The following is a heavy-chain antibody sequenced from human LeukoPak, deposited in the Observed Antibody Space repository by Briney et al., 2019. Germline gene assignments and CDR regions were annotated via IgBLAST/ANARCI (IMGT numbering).Heavy chain of an antibody. Sequence: ASVKVSCKASGYTFTGYYMHWVRQAPGQGLEWMGRINPNSGGTNYAQKFQGRVTMTRDTSISTAYMELSSLRSEDTAVYYCARALSRIAVAGTPLNYYYYGMDVWGQGTTVTVSS. CDR2: INPNSGGT. D-gene: IGHD6-19*01. CDR1: GYTFTGYY. V-gene: IGHV1-2*06. CDR3: ARALSRIAVAGTPLNYYYYGMDV. J-gene: IGHJ6*02.